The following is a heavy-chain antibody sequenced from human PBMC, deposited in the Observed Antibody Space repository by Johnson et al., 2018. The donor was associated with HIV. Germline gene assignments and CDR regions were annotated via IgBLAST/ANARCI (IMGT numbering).Heavy chain of an antibody. Sequence: MLLVESGGGVVQTGRSLRLSCAVSGFTLSNYAMHWVRQAPGKGLEWVANIKQDGSEKYYVDSVKGRFTISRDNAKNSLYLQMNSLRAEHTAVYYCARQQLANPRDAFDIWGQGTMVTVSS. CDR2: IKQDGSEK. D-gene: IGHD6-13*01. CDR1: GFTLSNYA. CDR3: ARQQLANPRDAFDI. V-gene: IGHV3-7*03. J-gene: IGHJ3*02.